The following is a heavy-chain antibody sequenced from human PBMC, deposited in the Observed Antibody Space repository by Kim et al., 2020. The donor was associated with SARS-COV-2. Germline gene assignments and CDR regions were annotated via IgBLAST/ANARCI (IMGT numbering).Heavy chain of an antibody. CDR3: ARTFQGSGRNYGMDV. CDR1: GGTFSSYA. Sequence: SVKVSCKASGGTFSSYAISWVRQAPGQGLEWMGGIIPIFGTANYAQKFQGRVTITADESTSTAYMELSSLRSEDTAVYYCARTFQGSGRNYGMDVWGQGTTVTVSS. V-gene: IGHV1-69*13. D-gene: IGHD3-10*01. CDR2: IIPIFGTA. J-gene: IGHJ6*02.